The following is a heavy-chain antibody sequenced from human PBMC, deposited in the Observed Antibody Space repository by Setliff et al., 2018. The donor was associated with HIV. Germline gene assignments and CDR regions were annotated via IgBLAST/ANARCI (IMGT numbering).Heavy chain of an antibody. V-gene: IGHV4-34*01. Sequence: PSETLSLTCAVYGESFSRYYFTWIRQAPGRGLEWIGEINHSAFTKYNPSLASRVTMSIDTSKNQFSLLLSSVTAADTAMYYCARIKGSESYDISSESVIITIDAFDIWGQGTMVTVSS. CDR2: INHSAFT. D-gene: IGHD3-22*01. J-gene: IGHJ3*02. CDR3: ARIKGSESYDISSESVIITIDAFDI. CDR1: GESFSRYY.